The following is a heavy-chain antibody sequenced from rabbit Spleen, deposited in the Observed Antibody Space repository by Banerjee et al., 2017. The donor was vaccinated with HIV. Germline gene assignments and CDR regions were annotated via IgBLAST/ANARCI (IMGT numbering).Heavy chain of an antibody. CDR1: GFSFSSSYY. CDR2: IDAGSSGFT. CDR3: ARDTGSSFSSYGMDL. V-gene: IGHV1S40*01. Sequence: EESGGDLVKPGASLTLTCTASGFSFSSSYYMCWVRQAPGKGLEWIACIDAGSSGFTYFATWAKGRFTCSKSSSTTVTLQMTRLTAADTATYFCARDTGSSFSSYGMDLWGPGTLVTVS. J-gene: IGHJ6*01. D-gene: IGHD8-1*01.